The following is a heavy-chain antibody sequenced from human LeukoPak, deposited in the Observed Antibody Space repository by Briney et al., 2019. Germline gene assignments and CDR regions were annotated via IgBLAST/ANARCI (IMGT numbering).Heavy chain of an antibody. CDR1: GFTFSSYE. D-gene: IGHD6-19*01. CDR3: ARDPSQPYSSPYYFDY. Sequence: GGSLRLSWAASGFTFSSYEKNWVRQAPGKGLEWVSYISSSGSTIYYADSVKGRFTISRDNAKNSLYLQMNSLRAEDTAVYYCARDPSQPYSSPYYFDYWGQGTLVTVSS. CDR2: ISSSGSTI. J-gene: IGHJ4*02. V-gene: IGHV3-48*03.